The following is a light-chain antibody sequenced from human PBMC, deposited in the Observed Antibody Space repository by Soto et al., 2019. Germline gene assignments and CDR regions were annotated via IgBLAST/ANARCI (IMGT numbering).Light chain of an antibody. Sequence: QSVLTQPASVSGSPGQSITTSCTGTSSDVGGYNYVSWYQQHPGKAPKLMIYEVSNRPSGVSNRFSGSKSGNTASLTISGLQAEDEADYYCSSYTSSSAWVFGTGTKVTVL. CDR3: SSYTSSSAWV. J-gene: IGLJ1*01. CDR1: SSDVGGYNY. V-gene: IGLV2-14*01. CDR2: EVS.